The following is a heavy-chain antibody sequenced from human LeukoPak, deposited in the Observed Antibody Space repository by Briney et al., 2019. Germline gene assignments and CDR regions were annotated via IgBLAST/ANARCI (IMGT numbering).Heavy chain of an antibody. CDR2: INPNSGGT. CDR3: ASELGLDYYGSGSYYPH. Sequence: GASVKVSCKASGYTFTGYYMHWVRQAPGQGLEWMGWINPNSGGTNYAQKFQGRVTMTRDTSISTAYMELSRLRSDDTAVYYCASELGLDYYGSGSYYPHWSQGTLVTVSS. V-gene: IGHV1-2*02. J-gene: IGHJ4*02. D-gene: IGHD3-10*01. CDR1: GYTFTGYY.